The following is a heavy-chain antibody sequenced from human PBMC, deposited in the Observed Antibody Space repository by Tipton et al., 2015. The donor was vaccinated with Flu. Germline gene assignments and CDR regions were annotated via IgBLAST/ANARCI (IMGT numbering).Heavy chain of an antibody. J-gene: IGHJ4*02. D-gene: IGHD6-13*01. CDR1: GFTFSSYS. CDR3: ARDSSSWSNYYFDY. CDR2: ISSSSSYI. Sequence: SLRLSCAASGFTFSSYSMNWVRQAPGKGLEWVSSISSSSSYIYYADSVKGRFTISRDNAKNSLYLQMNSLRAEDTAVYYCARDSSSWSNYYFDYWGQGTLVTVSS. V-gene: IGHV3-21*01.